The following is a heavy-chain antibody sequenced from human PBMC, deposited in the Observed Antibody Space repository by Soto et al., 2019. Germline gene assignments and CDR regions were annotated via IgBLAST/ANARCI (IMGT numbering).Heavy chain of an antibody. V-gene: IGHV3-73*01. CDR3: ARLCEWELLQEY. CDR1: GLTFSGSA. Sequence: EVQLVESGGGLVQPGGSLKLSCAASGLTFSGSAMHWVRQASGKGLEWVGRIRSKADSYATAYAASVKGRFTISRDDSTNTAYLQMNSLTTEDTAVYYCARLCEWELLQEYWGQGTLVTFSS. CDR2: IRSKADSYAT. J-gene: IGHJ4*02. D-gene: IGHD1-26*01.